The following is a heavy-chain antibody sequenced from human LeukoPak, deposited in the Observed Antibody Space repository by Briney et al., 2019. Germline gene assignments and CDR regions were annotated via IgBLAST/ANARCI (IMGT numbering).Heavy chain of an antibody. CDR3: ARCPSYVFSSWGYYYYYMDV. V-gene: IGHV4-39*07. CDR2: IYYSGTT. Sequence: PSETLSLTCTVSGGSISGSSYYWVWIRQPPGKGLEWIGSIYYSGTTYYNPSLKSRVTISVDTSKNQFSLKLSSVTAADTAVYYCARCPSYVFSSWGYYYYYMDVWGKGTTVTVSS. CDR1: GGSISGSSYY. J-gene: IGHJ6*03. D-gene: IGHD5-18*01.